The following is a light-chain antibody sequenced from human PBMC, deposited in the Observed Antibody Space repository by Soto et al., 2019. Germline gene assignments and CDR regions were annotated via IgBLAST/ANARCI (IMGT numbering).Light chain of an antibody. CDR2: DAS. CDR3: QQRSNWLT. J-gene: IGKJ4*01. V-gene: IGKV3-11*01. Sequence: EIVLTQSPATLSLSPGERATLSCRASQSVSSYLAWYQQKPGQAPRLLISDASNRATGIPARFSGSGSGTDFTLTISSLEPGDFAVYYCQQRSNWLTFGGGTKVEIK. CDR1: QSVSSY.